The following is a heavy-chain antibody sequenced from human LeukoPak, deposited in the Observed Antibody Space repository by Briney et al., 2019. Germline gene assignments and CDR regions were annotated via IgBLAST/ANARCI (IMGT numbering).Heavy chain of an antibody. Sequence: PGGSLRLSCAASGFTFRSYAMTWVRQAPGKGLEWVSVISGGGSNAYYADSVKGRFTISRDNFKNTLYLQMNSLTAEDTAIYYCAKGGTSSWYFVFDYWGQGVLVTVSS. CDR3: AKGGTSSWYFVFDY. V-gene: IGHV3-23*01. CDR2: ISGGGSNA. CDR1: GFTFRSYA. J-gene: IGHJ4*02. D-gene: IGHD6-13*01.